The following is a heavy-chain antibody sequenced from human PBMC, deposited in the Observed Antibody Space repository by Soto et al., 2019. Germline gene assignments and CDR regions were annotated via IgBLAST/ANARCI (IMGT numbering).Heavy chain of an antibody. CDR3: ARDREYYDSSGYLDY. Sequence: SLRLSCAASGCRFRGFPIDWVRPGPGKGLEWVAVISYDGSTKYYADSVKGRFTISRDNSKNTLHLQMNSLGDDDTAVYYCARDREYYDSSGYLDYWGQGAPVTVSS. V-gene: IGHV3-30*04. CDR1: GCRFRGFP. J-gene: IGHJ4*02. CDR2: ISYDGSTK. D-gene: IGHD3-22*01.